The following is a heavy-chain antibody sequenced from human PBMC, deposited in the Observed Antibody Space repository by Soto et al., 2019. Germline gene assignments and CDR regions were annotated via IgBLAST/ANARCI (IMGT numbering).Heavy chain of an antibody. CDR3: AKDKGSGYCSGGSCYSAFDI. D-gene: IGHD2-15*01. V-gene: IGHV3-9*01. J-gene: IGHJ3*02. CDR1: GFTFDDYA. Sequence: SLRLSCAASGFTFDDYAMHWVRQAPGKGLEWVSGISWNSGSIGYADSVKGRFTISRDNAKNSLYLQMNSLRAEDTALYYCAKDKGSGYCSGGSCYSAFDIWGQGTMVTVSS. CDR2: ISWNSGSI.